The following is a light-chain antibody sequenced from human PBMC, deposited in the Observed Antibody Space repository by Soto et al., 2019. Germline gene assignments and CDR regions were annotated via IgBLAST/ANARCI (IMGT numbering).Light chain of an antibody. V-gene: IGLV7-43*01. Sequence: QAVVTQEPSLTVSPGGTVTLTCASSTGAVNSDSYPSWFQQKPGQAPRALIYTISNKHSWTPARVSASLLGGKAALTLSDVQPEDEAAYFCPLYNEGAQVLGLGTKVTVL. CDR2: TIS. CDR1: TGAVNSDSY. J-gene: IGLJ1*01. CDR3: PLYNEGAQV.